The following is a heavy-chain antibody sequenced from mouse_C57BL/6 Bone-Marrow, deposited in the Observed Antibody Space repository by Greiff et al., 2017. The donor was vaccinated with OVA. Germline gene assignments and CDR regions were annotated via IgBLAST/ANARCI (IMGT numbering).Heavy chain of an antibody. CDR3: ARGRLYSNSYYFDY. Sequence: VQLKQSGPELVKPGASVKISCKASGYSFTDYNMNWVKQSNGKSLEWIGVINPNYGTTSYNQKFKGKATLTVDQSSSTAYMQLNSLTSEDSAVYYCARGRLYSNSYYFDYWGQGTTLTVSS. D-gene: IGHD2-5*01. CDR2: INPNYGTT. CDR1: GYSFTDYN. V-gene: IGHV1-39*01. J-gene: IGHJ2*01.